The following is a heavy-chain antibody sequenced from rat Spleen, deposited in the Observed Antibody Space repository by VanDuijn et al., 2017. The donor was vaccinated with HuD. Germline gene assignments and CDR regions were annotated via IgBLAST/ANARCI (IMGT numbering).Heavy chain of an antibody. Sequence: EVQLVESGGGFVQPGRSLKLSCAASGFTFSDYYMAWVRQAPTKGLEWVAYISTGGGSTYYRDSVKGRFTISRDNAKSTLYLQMDSLRSEDTATYYCTTGTTVAITTLFDYWGQGVMVTVSS. CDR3: TTGTTVAITTLFDY. D-gene: IGHD1-3*01. CDR2: ISTGGGST. V-gene: IGHV5-27*01. J-gene: IGHJ2*01. CDR1: GFTFSDYY.